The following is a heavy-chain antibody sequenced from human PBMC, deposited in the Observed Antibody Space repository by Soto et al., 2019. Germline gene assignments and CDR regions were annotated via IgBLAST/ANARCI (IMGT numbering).Heavy chain of an antibody. CDR2: MSTTGAA. V-gene: IGHV4-4*07. Sequence: PSETLSLTCIVSGASISSYFWTWIRQPAGKGLDWIGRMSTTGAANYNPSLKSRVTLSVDASKNHFSLNLTSVTAADTAVYYCAREAGPDRWFDPWGQGTLVTVSA. J-gene: IGHJ5*02. D-gene: IGHD6-19*01. CDR1: GASISSYF. CDR3: AREAGPDRWFDP.